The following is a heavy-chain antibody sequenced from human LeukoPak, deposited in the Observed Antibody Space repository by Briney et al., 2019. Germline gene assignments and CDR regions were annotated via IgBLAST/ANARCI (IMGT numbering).Heavy chain of an antibody. Sequence: SETLSLTCTVSGGSISSRSYYWGWIRQPPGKGLEWIGSIYYSGSTYYNPSLKSRVTISVDTSKNQFSLKLSSVTAADTAVYYCARLYGSGSYWGQGTLVTVSS. J-gene: IGHJ4*02. CDR1: GGSISSRSYY. D-gene: IGHD3-10*01. V-gene: IGHV4-39*01. CDR2: IYYSGST. CDR3: ARLYGSGSY.